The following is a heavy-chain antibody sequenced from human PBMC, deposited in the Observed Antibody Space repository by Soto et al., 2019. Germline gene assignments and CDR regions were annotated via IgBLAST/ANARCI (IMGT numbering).Heavy chain of an antibody. V-gene: IGHV3-23*01. Sequence: GGSLRLSCAASGFTFSSYAMSWVRQAPGKGLEWVSAISGSGDNTYYADSVKGRFTISRDSSKSTLYLQMNSLRAEDTAIYFCAKCCCAKTTTTVERTFDYWGLGTLVTVSS. CDR2: ISGSGDNT. CDR3: AKCCCAKTTTTVERTFDY. CDR1: GFTFSSYA. D-gene: IGHD4-17*01. J-gene: IGHJ4*02.